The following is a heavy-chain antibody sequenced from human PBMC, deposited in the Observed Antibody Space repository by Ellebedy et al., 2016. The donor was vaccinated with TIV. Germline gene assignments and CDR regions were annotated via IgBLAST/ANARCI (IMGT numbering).Heavy chain of an antibody. Sequence: SETLSLTXTVSGGSVSSGSYYWSWIRQPPGKGLEWIGYIYYSGSTNYNPSLKSRVTISVDTSKNQFSLKLSSVTAADTAVYYCARDRIVPAAIWDVGGLYYYYGMDVWGQGTTVTVSS. J-gene: IGHJ6*02. CDR3: ARDRIVPAAIWDVGGLYYYYGMDV. D-gene: IGHD2-2*01. CDR2: IYYSGST. V-gene: IGHV4-61*01. CDR1: GGSVSSGSYY.